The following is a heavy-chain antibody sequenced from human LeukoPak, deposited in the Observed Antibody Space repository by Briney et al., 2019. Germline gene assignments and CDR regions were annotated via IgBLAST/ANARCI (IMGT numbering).Heavy chain of an antibody. Sequence: PSETLSLTCAVYGGSFSGYYWSWVRQPPGKGLEWIGEINHSGSTNYNPSLKSRVTISVDTSKNQFSLKLSSVTAADTAVYYCARDGGNYVGVWFDPWGQGTLVTVSS. V-gene: IGHV4-34*01. CDR2: INHSGST. J-gene: IGHJ5*02. D-gene: IGHD4/OR15-4a*01. CDR1: GGSFSGYY. CDR3: ARDGGNYVGVWFDP.